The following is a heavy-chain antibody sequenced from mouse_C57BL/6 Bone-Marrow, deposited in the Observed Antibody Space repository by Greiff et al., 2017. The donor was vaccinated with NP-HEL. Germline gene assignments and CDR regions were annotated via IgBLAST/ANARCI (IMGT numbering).Heavy chain of an antibody. Sequence: VQLQQPGAELVMPGASVKLSCKASGYTFTSYWMHWVKQRPGQGLEWIGEIDPSDSYTNYNQKFKGKSTLTVDKSSSTAYMQRSSLTSEDSAVYYCAREGYYGSSYWFAYWGQGTLVTVSA. D-gene: IGHD1-1*01. V-gene: IGHV1-69*01. J-gene: IGHJ3*01. CDR1: GYTFTSYW. CDR3: AREGYYGSSYWFAY. CDR2: IDPSDSYT.